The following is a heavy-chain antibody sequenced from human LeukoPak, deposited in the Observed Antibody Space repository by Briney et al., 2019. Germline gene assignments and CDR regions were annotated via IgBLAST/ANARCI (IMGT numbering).Heavy chain of an antibody. D-gene: IGHD2-21*01. CDR2: IKSDGSSP. V-gene: IGHV3-74*01. CDR3: AKISSSYTLFPSSYYYGMDV. CDR1: VVTFSIYC. Sequence: PGGSLRLSCAASVVTFSIYCLHGVRHAPGKGLVWVSRIKSDGSSPSYVDSVKGRFTISRDNAKNTLYLQMNSLRVEDTAVYYCAKISSSYTLFPSSYYYGMDVWGQRTTVTVSS. J-gene: IGHJ6*02.